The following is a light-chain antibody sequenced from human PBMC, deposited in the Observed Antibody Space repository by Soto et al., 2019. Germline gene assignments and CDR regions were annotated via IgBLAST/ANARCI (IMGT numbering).Light chain of an antibody. Sequence: DIQMTQSPSTLSASVGDRVTITCRASQTISTWLAWYQLKPGKAPKLLIYKASSLESGVPSRFSGSGSGTDFTLTGSSLQPDDFATYYCQQYNTYPWTFGQGTKVEVK. CDR3: QQYNTYPWT. V-gene: IGKV1-5*03. CDR1: QTISTW. J-gene: IGKJ1*01. CDR2: KAS.